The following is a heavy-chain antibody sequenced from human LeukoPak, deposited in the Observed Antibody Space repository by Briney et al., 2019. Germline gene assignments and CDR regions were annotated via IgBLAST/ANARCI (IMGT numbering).Heavy chain of an antibody. CDR3: AMEGGDDSSD. D-gene: IGHD3-22*01. J-gene: IGHJ4*02. CDR2: ISGSGVTT. Sequence: GGSLRLSCAASGFTFNNYGLSWVRQAPGKGLEWVSAISGSGVTTYYADSVKGRFTISRDNSKNTLYLQMNSLRAEDTAVYYCAMEGGDDSSDWGQGTLVTVSS. V-gene: IGHV3-23*01. CDR1: GFTFNNYG.